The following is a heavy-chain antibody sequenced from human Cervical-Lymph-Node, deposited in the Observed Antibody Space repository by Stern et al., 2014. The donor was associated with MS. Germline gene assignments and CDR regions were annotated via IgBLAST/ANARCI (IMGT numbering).Heavy chain of an antibody. Sequence: VQLLESGPGLVKPSGTLSLTCAVSGGSITTSTWWTWVRQPPGKGLEWIGEIYHTGTTNYNPSLKRVTISVDKPKNQFSLKLRSVTAADTAFYYCTRRIYGDYGEWGQGTLVTVSS. CDR1: GGSITTSTW. CDR2: IYHTGTT. D-gene: IGHD4-17*01. CDR3: TRRIYGDYGE. J-gene: IGHJ1*01. V-gene: IGHV4-4*02.